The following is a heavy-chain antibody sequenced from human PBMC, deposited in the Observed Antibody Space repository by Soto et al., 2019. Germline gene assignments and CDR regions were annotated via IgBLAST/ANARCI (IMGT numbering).Heavy chain of an antibody. J-gene: IGHJ3*01. CDR3: ARSLPGTYGAFDL. CDR1: EFTFRSYW. Sequence: EVQLVDSGGGLVQPGGSLRLSCAASEFTFRSYWMHWVRQSPGKGLVWVSRISGDGSSTSYADSVKGRFTISRDNAQNTMHLQMDSLRAEETAVYYCARSLPGTYGAFDLWGQGTMVTVSS. CDR2: ISGDGSST. D-gene: IGHD1-7*01. V-gene: IGHV3-74*01.